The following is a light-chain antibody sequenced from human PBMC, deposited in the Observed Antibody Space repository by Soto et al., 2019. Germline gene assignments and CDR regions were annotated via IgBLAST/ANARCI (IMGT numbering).Light chain of an antibody. J-gene: IGKJ1*01. CDR3: QQYNNWPPWA. Sequence: EIVMTQSPATLSASPGERATLSCRASQSVSSNLAWYQQEPGQAPRLLIYGASTRATGIPARFSGSGSGTEFTLTISSLQFEDFAVYYCQQYNNWPPWAFGQGTKV. CDR2: GAS. V-gene: IGKV3-15*01. CDR1: QSVSSN.